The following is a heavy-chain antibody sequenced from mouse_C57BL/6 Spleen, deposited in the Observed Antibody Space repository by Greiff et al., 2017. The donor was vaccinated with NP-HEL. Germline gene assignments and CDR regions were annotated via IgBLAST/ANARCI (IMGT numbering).Heavy chain of an antibody. CDR3: ARRHNSNYEDAMDY. CDR1: GYTFTSYW. CDR2: IDPSDSET. J-gene: IGHJ4*01. V-gene: IGHV1-52*01. Sequence: QVQLQQPGAELVRPGSSVKLSCKASGYTFTSYWMHWVKQRPIQGLEWIGNIDPSDSETHYNQKFKDKATLTVDKSSSTAYMQLSSLPSEDSAVYYCARRHNSNYEDAMDYWGQGTSVTVSS. D-gene: IGHD2-5*01.